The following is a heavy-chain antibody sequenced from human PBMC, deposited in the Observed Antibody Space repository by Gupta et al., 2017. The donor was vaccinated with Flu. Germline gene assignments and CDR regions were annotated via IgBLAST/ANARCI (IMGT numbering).Heavy chain of an antibody. CDR2: IKSKTDGGTT. J-gene: IGHJ4*02. CDR3: TTGDTLVDY. D-gene: IGHD2-21*02. V-gene: IGHV3-15*01. Sequence: EVQLVESGGGLVKLGGSIRLFCAASGFTFSHAWRSWVRQAPGKGLEWVGRIKSKTDGGTTDYDAPVKGRFTISRDDSKNTLYLQMNSLNTEDTAVYYCTTGDTLVDYWGQGTLVTVSA. CDR1: GFTFSHAW.